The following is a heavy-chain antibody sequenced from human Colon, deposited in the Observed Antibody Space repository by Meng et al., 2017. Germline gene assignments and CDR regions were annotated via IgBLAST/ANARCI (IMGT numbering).Heavy chain of an antibody. Sequence: QVQLKGLRPGLLKPSGTLSLTCTVSGDSISSEIWWSWVRQPPGKGLEWIGEVYHRGDTNYNPSLKSRVVISVDRSKNQFSLNLSSVTAADTAVYYCGRDQGRQLINHWGQGTLVTVSS. CDR1: GDSISSEIW. J-gene: IGHJ4*02. D-gene: IGHD1-1*01. CDR2: VYHRGDT. CDR3: GRDQGRQLINH. V-gene: IGHV4-4*02.